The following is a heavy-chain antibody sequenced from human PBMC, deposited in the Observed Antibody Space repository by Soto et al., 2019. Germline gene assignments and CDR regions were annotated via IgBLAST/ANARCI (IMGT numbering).Heavy chain of an antibody. CDR3: ARDLGGWPDY. CDR1: GYTFTSFV. D-gene: IGHD2-15*01. CDR2: INAGNGNT. J-gene: IGHJ4*02. V-gene: IGHV1-3*01. Sequence: GASVKVSSKSCGYTFTSFVMHWVRQAPGQRLEWMGWINAGNGNTKYSQKFQGRVTITRDTSASTAYMELSSLRSEDTAVYYCARDLGGWPDYWGQGTLVTVSP.